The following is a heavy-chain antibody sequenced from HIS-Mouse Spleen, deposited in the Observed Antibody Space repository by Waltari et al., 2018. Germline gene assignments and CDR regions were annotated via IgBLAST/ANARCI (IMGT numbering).Heavy chain of an antibody. CDR1: GGSISSSSYY. CDR2: IYYNGRT. CDR3: AREIPYSSSWYDWYFDL. D-gene: IGHD6-13*01. Sequence: QLQLQESGPGLVKPSETLSLTCTVSGGSISSSSYYWGWIRQPPGKGLELIGRIYYNGRTYYNQSIKSLVTISVDTSKNQFSLKLSSVTAADTAVYYCAREIPYSSSWYDWYFDLWGRGTLVTVSS. V-gene: IGHV4-39*07. J-gene: IGHJ2*01.